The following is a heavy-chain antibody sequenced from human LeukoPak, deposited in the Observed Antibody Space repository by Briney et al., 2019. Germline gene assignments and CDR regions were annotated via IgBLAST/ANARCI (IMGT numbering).Heavy chain of an antibody. V-gene: IGHV3-48*01. J-gene: IGHJ4*02. CDR3: ARSGDY. CDR2: ISSSSTI. Sequence: GGSLRLSCAASGFTFSSSPMNWVRQAPGKGLEWVSYISSSSTIYYADSVKGRFTISRDNAKNSLYLQTNSLRVEDTAVYYCARSGDYWGQGTLVTVSS. CDR1: GFTFSSSP.